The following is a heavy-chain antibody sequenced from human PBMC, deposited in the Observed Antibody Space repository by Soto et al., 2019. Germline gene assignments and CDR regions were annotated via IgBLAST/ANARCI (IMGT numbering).Heavy chain of an antibody. J-gene: IGHJ3*02. CDR2: ISAYNGNT. V-gene: IGHV1-18*01. CDR3: ASAYSSGWYDAFDI. D-gene: IGHD6-19*01. Sequence: ASVKVSCKASGYTFTSYGISWVRQAPGQGLEWMGWISAYNGNTNYAQKLQGRVTMTTDTSTSTAYMELRSLRSDDTAVYYCASAYSSGWYDAFDIWGQGTMVTVSS. CDR1: GYTFTSYG.